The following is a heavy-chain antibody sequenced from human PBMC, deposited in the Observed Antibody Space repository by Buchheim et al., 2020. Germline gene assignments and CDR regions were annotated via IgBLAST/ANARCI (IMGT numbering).Heavy chain of an antibody. CDR1: GFTFSSYS. Sequence: EVQLVESGGGLVQPGGSLRLSCAASGFTFSSYSMNWVRQAPGKGLEWVSYISSSSTIYYADSVKGRFTISRENATNTLYLQMNSLRDEDTAVYYCARRGYSYAGMDVWGQGTT. D-gene: IGHD5-18*01. CDR2: ISSSSTI. J-gene: IGHJ6*01. CDR3: ARRGYSYAGMDV. V-gene: IGHV3-48*02.